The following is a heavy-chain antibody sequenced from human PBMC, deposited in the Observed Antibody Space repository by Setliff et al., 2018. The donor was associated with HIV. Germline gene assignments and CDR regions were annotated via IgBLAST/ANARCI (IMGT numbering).Heavy chain of an antibody. CDR3: ARGHNYYGSGSYYSTVYYFDY. CDR2: IIPILGIA. J-gene: IGHJ4*02. V-gene: IGHV1-69*10. Sequence: ASVKVSCKASGGTFSSYAISWVRQAPGQGREWMGGIIPILGIANYAQKFQCRVTITADESTSTAYMELSSLRSEDTAVYYCARGHNYYGSGSYYSTVYYFDYWGQGTLVTVSS. CDR1: GGTFSSYA. D-gene: IGHD3-10*01.